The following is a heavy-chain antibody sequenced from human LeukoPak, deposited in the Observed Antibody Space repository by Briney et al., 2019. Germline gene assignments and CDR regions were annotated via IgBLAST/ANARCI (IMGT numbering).Heavy chain of an antibody. CDR3: ARGVGHHYDYSFSSWGTTHYYYMDV. Sequence: SETLSLTCTVSGGSISSGSYYWSWIRQPAGKGLEWIGRIYTSGSTNYNPSLKSRVTISVDTSKNQFSLKLSSVTAADTAVYYCARGVGHHYDYSFSSWGTTHYYYMDVWGKGTTVTVSS. J-gene: IGHJ6*03. D-gene: IGHD4-11*01. V-gene: IGHV4-61*02. CDR2: IYTSGST. CDR1: GGSISSGSYY.